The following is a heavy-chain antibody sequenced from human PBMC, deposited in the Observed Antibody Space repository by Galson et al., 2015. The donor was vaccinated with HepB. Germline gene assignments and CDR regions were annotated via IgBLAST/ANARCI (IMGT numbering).Heavy chain of an antibody. CDR2: ITSDGSST. J-gene: IGHJ4*02. Sequence: SLRLSCAASGFTFSTYWMLWARQAPGKEMVWVSHITSDGSSTTYADSVKGRFTISRDNAKNTLYLQMNSLRAEDTAVYYCARNSVTADYWGQGILVTVSS. CDR3: ARNSVTADY. D-gene: IGHD2-21*02. V-gene: IGHV3-74*03. CDR1: GFTFSTYW.